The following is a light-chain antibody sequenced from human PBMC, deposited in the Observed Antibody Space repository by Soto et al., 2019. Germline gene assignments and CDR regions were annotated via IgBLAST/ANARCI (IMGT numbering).Light chain of an antibody. J-gene: IGKJ4*01. CDR1: QSVGSS. Sequence: EVVMTQSPATLSVSPGERVTLSCKASQSVGSSLAWYQQNPGQAPRLLIYGASTRPAGLPARFSGSGSGTEFTLTINGLQSEDFAVYYCQQYNAWPLTFGGGTKVEIK. CDR3: QQYNAWPLT. CDR2: GAS. V-gene: IGKV3-15*01.